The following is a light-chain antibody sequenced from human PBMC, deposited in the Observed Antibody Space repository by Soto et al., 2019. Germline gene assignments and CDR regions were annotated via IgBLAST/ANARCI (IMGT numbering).Light chain of an antibody. CDR2: GAS. CDR3: QQYNDWPIT. CDR1: QSVSSSY. J-gene: IGKJ5*01. Sequence: EIVLTQSPGTLSLSPGERATLSCRASQSVSSSYLAWYQQKPGQAPRLLIYGASSRATGIPDRFSGSGSGTDFTLTITSLQSEDFGVYYCQQYNDWPITFGQGTRREIK. V-gene: IGKV3-20*01.